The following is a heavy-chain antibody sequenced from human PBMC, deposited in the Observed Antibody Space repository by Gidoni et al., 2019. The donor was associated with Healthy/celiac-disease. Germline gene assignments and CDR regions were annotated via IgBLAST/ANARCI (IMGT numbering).Heavy chain of an antibody. CDR1: GFTFSSYA. CDR2: ISYDGSNK. D-gene: IGHD1-26*01. J-gene: IGHJ4*02. V-gene: IGHV3-30-3*01. Sequence: QVQLVESGGGVVQPGRSLRLSCAASGFTFSSYAMHWGRQAPGKGLEWVAVISYDGSNKYYADSVKGRFTISRDNSKNTLYLQMNSLRAEDTAVYYCARDRGALDYWGQGTLVTVSS. CDR3: ARDRGALDY.